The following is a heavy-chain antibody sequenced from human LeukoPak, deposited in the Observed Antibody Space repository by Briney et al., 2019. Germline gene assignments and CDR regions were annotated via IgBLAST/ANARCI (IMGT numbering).Heavy chain of an antibody. CDR1: GFTFSSYW. J-gene: IGHJ6*02. V-gene: IGHV3-7*01. Sequence: PGGSLRLSCAASGFTFSSYWISWVRQAPGKGLEWVANIKQDGSEKYCVDSVKGRFTISRDNAKNSLYLQMNSLRAEDTAVYYCAREPHVVVVPSTTYYYYGMDVWGQGTTVTVSS. D-gene: IGHD2-2*01. CDR3: AREPHVVVVPSTTYYYYGMDV. CDR2: IKQDGSEK.